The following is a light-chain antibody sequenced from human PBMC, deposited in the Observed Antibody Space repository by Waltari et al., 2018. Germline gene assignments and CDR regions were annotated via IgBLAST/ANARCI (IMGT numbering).Light chain of an antibody. J-gene: IGLJ3*02. CDR1: SSNIGSNT. V-gene: IGLV1-44*01. CDR3: AAWDDSLNGRV. Sequence: QSVLTQPPSASGTPGQRVTISCSGSSSNIGSNTVNWYQPLPGTAPKLLSYSNNRRPSGVPDRFSGSKSGTSASLAISGLQSEDEADYYCAAWDDSLNGRVFGGGTKLTVL. CDR2: SNN.